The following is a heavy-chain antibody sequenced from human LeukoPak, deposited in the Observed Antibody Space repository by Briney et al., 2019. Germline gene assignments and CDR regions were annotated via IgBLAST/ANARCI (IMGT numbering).Heavy chain of an antibody. CDR1: GYTFTSYY. Sequence: ASVKVSCKASGYTFTSYYMHWVRQAPGQGLEWMGIINPSGGSTSYAQKFQGRVTMTRDTSTSTVYMELSSLSSEDTAVYYCATPLYSYGQDYYYYGMDVWGQGTTVTVSS. CDR3: ATPLYSYGQDYYYYGMDV. J-gene: IGHJ6*02. CDR2: INPSGGST. V-gene: IGHV1-46*01. D-gene: IGHD5-18*01.